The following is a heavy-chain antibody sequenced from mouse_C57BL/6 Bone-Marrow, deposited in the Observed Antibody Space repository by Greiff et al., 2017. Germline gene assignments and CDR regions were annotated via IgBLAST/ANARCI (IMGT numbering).Heavy chain of an antibody. CDR3: AREWDYGGLDD. D-gene: IGHD2-4*01. J-gene: IGHJ2*01. Sequence: QVQLQQSGPELVKPGASVKISCKASGYAFSSSWMNWVKQRPGKGLEWIGRIYPGDGETKYNGKFKGKATLTADKYSSTAYMQLSSLASEDSAVYFCAREWDYGGLDDWGPGTTLTVSS. CDR2: IYPGDGET. V-gene: IGHV1-82*01. CDR1: GYAFSSSW.